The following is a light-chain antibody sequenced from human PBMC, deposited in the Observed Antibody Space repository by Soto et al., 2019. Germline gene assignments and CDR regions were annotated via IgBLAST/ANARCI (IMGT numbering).Light chain of an antibody. Sequence: QSVLTQPASVSGSPGQSITISCTGTSSDVGGYDYVSWYQQHPGKAPKLIISEVSNRPSGVSSRFSGSKSGNTASLTISGRRAEDEADYYCCSYTTDSGRVFGGGTKVTVL. CDR3: CSYTTDSGRV. J-gene: IGLJ3*02. CDR1: SSDVGGYDY. CDR2: EVS. V-gene: IGLV2-14*01.